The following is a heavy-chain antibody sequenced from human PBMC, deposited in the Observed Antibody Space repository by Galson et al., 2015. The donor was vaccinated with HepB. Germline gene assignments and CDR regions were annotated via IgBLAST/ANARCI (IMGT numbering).Heavy chain of an antibody. V-gene: IGHV1-69*13. D-gene: IGHD2-2*02. CDR3: AMEGGGCSSTSCYRFSY. CDR2: IIPIFGTA. J-gene: IGHJ4*02. CDR1: GGTFSSYA. Sequence: SVKVSCKASGGTFSSYAISWVRQAPGQGLEWMGGIIPIFGTANNEQKFQGRVTITADESTSTAYMELSSLRSENTAVDYCAMEGGGCSSTSCYRFSYWGQGTLVTVSS.